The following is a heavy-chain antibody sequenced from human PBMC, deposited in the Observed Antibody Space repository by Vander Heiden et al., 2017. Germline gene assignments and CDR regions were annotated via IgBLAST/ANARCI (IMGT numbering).Heavy chain of an antibody. V-gene: IGHV3-33*01. J-gene: IGHJ6*02. CDR2: IWYDGSNK. D-gene: IGHD5-18*01. CDR1: GFTFSSYG. CDR3: ARGGQRQLWLEGMDV. Sequence: QVQLVESGGGVVQPGRSLRLSCAASGFTFSSYGMHWVRQAPGKGLEWVAVIWYDGSNKYYADSVKGRFTISRDNSKNTLYLQMNSLRAEDTAVYYCARGGQRQLWLEGMDVWGQGTTVTVSS.